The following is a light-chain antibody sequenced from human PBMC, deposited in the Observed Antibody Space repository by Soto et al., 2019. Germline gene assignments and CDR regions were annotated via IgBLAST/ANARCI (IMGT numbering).Light chain of an antibody. CDR2: SNN. V-gene: IGLV1-44*01. CDR1: RSSIGSNT. J-gene: IGLJ1*01. Sequence: QSVLTQPPSVSGSPGQRVTISCYGSRSSIGSNTVNWYQHLPGSAPKLLIYSNNHRPSGVPDRFSASKAGASASLAISGLQSEDEGDYYCAAWDASLGGFYVFGSGTKVTAL. CDR3: AAWDASLGGFYV.